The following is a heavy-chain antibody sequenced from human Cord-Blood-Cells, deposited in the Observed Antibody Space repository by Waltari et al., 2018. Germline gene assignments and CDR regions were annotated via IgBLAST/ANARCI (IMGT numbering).Heavy chain of an antibody. V-gene: IGHV4-34*01. CDR3: ARARYYYGSGSYYIDY. Sequence: QVQLQQWGAGLLKPSETLSLTCAVYGGSFSGYYWSWIRQPPGKGLEWIGEINHSGSTNYNPSLKSRVTISVGTSKNQFSLKLSSVTAADTAVYYCARARYYYGSGSYYIDYWGQGTLVTVSS. CDR1: GGSFSGYY. D-gene: IGHD3-10*01. J-gene: IGHJ4*02. CDR2: INHSGST.